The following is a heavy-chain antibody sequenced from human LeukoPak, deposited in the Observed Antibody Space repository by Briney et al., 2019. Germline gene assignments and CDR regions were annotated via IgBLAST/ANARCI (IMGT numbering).Heavy chain of an antibody. J-gene: IGHJ4*02. Sequence: GGSLRLSCAASGFTFSNYAMSWVRQAPGKGLEWVSGISGSRGTTYYADSVKGRLTISRDNSKNTLYPQMNSLRADDTAVYYCAKERTGGWPFDYWGQGTLVTVSS. D-gene: IGHD6-19*01. V-gene: IGHV3-23*01. CDR1: GFTFSNYA. CDR2: ISGSRGTT. CDR3: AKERTGGWPFDY.